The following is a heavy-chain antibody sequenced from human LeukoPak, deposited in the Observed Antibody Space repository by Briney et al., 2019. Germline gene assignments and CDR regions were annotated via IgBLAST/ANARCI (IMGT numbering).Heavy chain of an antibody. V-gene: IGHV4-59*01. D-gene: IGHD3-9*01. Sequence: PSETLSLTCTVSGGSISSYYWSWIRQPPGKGLEWIGYIYYSGSTNYNPSLKSRVTISVDTSKNQFPLKLSSVTAADTAVYYCARYKGPDIAPDYWGQGTLVTVSS. CDR1: GGSISSYY. CDR2: IYYSGST. CDR3: ARYKGPDIAPDY. J-gene: IGHJ4*02.